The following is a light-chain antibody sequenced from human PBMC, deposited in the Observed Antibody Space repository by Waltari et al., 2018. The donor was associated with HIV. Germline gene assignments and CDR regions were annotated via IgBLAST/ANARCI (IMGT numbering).Light chain of an antibody. CDR3: CSYAGSSTWV. CDR1: SSDVGGYNY. CDR2: DVS. Sequence: PASVSGSPGQSITISCTGTSSDVGGYNYVSWYQQHPGKAPKLMIYDVSKRPSGVSNRFSGSKSGNTASLTISGLQAEDEADYYCCSYAGSSTWVFGGGTKLTVL. J-gene: IGLJ3*02. V-gene: IGLV2-23*02.